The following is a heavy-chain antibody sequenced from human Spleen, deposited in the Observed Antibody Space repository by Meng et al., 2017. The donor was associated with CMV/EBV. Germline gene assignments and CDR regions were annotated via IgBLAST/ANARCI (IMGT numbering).Heavy chain of an antibody. CDR3: ARGNWNDGRYVDY. CDR2: ISHAGST. CDR1: GGLLSGYA. J-gene: IGHJ4*02. Sequence: AVYGGLLSGYAWTWMRQSPGKGLEWIGEISHAGSTNYNATIKSRITITVDTTKNQFSLKLNSLTAADTAVYYCARGNWNDGRYVDYWGQGTLVTVSS. V-gene: IGHV4-34*01. D-gene: IGHD1-1*01.